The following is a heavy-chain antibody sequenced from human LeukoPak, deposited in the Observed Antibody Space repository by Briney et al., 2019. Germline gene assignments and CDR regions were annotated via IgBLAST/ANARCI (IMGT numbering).Heavy chain of an antibody. CDR1: GFTFSSYA. D-gene: IGHD6-19*01. J-gene: IGHJ6*04. V-gene: IGHV3-23*01. CDR3: AKVTVAGNYYYYYGMDV. CDR2: ISGSGGST. Sequence: GGSPRLSCAASGFTFSSYAMSWVRQAPGKGLEWVSDISGSGGSTYYADSVKGRFTISRDNSKNTLYLQMNSLRAEDTAVYYCAKVTVAGNYYYYYGMDVWGKGTTVTVSS.